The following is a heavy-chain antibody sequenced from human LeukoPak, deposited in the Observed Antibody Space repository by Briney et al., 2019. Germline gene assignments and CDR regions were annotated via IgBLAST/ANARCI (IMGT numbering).Heavy chain of an antibody. V-gene: IGHV3-23*01. CDR3: AKGGERSGDSVKWGYPDY. CDR2: VSGSGGSP. Sequence: GGSLRLSCAASGFTFRNYAMIWVRQAPGKGLEWVSVVSGSGGSPYYADSVKGRFTISRDNSKNTLYLQMNSLRAEDTAIYYCAKGGERSGDSVKWGYPDYWGQGTLVTVSS. D-gene: IGHD3-22*01. CDR1: GFTFRNYA. J-gene: IGHJ4*02.